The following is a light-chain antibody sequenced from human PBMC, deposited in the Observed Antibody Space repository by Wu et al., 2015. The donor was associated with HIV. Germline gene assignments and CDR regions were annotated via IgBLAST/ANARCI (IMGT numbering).Light chain of an antibody. CDR1: QSVNS. J-gene: IGKJ2*01. Sequence: EVVLTQSPGTLSLSAGERATLSCRASQSVNSLAWYQKRRGQPPRLLIYDTSRRVTGIADRFVGSGSGTSFSLTITRLDPEDFAVYYCQQFEFFGQGPSW. CDR3: QQFEF. CDR2: DTS. V-gene: IGKV3D-20*02.